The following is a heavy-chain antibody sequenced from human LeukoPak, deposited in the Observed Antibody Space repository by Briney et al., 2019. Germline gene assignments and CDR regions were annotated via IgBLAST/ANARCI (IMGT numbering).Heavy chain of an antibody. D-gene: IGHD4-17*01. CDR2: IYYSGST. CDR1: GGSISSSSYY. CDR3: ARDPTVTTWLHAFDI. Sequence: PSETLSLTCTVSGGSISSSSYYWGWIRQPPGKGLEWIGSIYYSGSTYYNPSLKSRVTISVDTSKNQFSLKLSSVTAADTAVYYCARDPTVTTWLHAFDIWGQGTMVTVSS. V-gene: IGHV4-39*07. J-gene: IGHJ3*02.